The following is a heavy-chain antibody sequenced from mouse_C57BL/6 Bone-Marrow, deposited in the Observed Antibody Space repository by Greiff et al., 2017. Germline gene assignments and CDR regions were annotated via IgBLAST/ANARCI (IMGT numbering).Heavy chain of an antibody. J-gene: IGHJ2*01. CDR2: IDPENGDT. Sequence: VQLQQSGAELVRPGASVKSSCTASGFNIKDDYMHWMKQRPEQGLEWIGWIDPENGDTEYASKFQGKATITADTSFNTAYLQLSSLTSEDTAVYYCTPYYYGSTPDYWGQGTTLTVSS. D-gene: IGHD1-1*01. CDR1: GFNIKDDY. CDR3: TPYYYGSTPDY. V-gene: IGHV14-4*01.